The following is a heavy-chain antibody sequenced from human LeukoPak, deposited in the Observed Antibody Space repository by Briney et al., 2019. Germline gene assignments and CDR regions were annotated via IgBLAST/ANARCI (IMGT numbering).Heavy chain of an antibody. CDR3: ARVLGVYGSGSYYIDH. Sequence: PGGSLRLSCAASGFTFSDYYMSWIRQAPGKGLEWVSFISSSSTYTNDADSVKGRFTIFRDNAKNSLYLQMNSLRVEDTAVYYCARVLGVYGSGSYYIDHWGQGTLVTVSS. D-gene: IGHD3-10*01. CDR2: ISSSSTYT. CDR1: GFTFSDYY. V-gene: IGHV3-11*05. J-gene: IGHJ4*02.